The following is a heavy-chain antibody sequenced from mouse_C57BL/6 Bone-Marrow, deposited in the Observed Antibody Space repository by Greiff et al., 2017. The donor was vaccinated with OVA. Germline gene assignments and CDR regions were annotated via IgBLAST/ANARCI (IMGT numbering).Heavy chain of an antibody. CDR1: GFTFSDAW. J-gene: IGHJ4*01. Sequence: EVMLVESGGGLVQPGGSMKLSCAASGFTFSDAWMDWVRQSPEKGLEWVAEIRNKANNHATYYAESVKGRFTISRDDSKSSVYLQMNSLRAEDTGIYYCTREGSTNYAMDYWGQGTSVTVSS. CDR2: IRNKANNHAT. CDR3: TREGSTNYAMDY. V-gene: IGHV6-6*01.